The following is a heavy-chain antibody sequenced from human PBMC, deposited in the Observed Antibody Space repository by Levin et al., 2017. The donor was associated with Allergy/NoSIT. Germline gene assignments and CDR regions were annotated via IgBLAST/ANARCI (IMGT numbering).Heavy chain of an antibody. CDR3: ARIQGVNWNYGFDP. Sequence: SGPTLVKPTQTLTLTCTFSGFSLSTSGMCVSWIRQPPGKALEWLALIDWDDDKYYNTSLKTRLIISKDTSKNQVVLTMTNMDPVDTATYYCARIQGVNWNYGFDPWGQGTLVTVSS. CDR2: IDWDDDK. J-gene: IGHJ5*02. D-gene: IGHD1-7*01. V-gene: IGHV2-70*01. CDR1: GFSLSTSGMC.